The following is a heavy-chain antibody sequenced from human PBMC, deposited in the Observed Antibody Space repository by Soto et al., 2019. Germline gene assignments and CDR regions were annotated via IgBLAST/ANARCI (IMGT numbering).Heavy chain of an antibody. CDR3: AKDGLERELGDIVVVPAAMDFDY. D-gene: IGHD2-2*01. Sequence: GGSLRLSCAASGFTFSSYAMSWVRQAPGKGLEWVSAISGSGGSTYYADSVKGRFTISRDNSKNTLYLQMNSLRAEDTAVYYCAKDGLERELGDIVVVPAAMDFDYWGQGTLVTVSS. V-gene: IGHV3-23*01. CDR2: ISGSGGST. CDR1: GFTFSSYA. J-gene: IGHJ4*02.